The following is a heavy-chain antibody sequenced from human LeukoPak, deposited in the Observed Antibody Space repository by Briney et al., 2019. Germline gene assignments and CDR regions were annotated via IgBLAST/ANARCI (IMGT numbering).Heavy chain of an antibody. Sequence: GGSLRLSCAASGFTFTTYAMSWVRQASGKGLEWVSSVSGNGHHTYYADSVKGRFITSSDNSKNMVFLQMNSLRVEDTAVYYCATGGSEYRSDWFDSWGQGTLVNVAS. CDR3: ATGGSEYRSDWFDS. V-gene: IGHV3-23*01. CDR1: GFTFTTYA. J-gene: IGHJ5*01. CDR2: VSGNGHHT. D-gene: IGHD5-18*01.